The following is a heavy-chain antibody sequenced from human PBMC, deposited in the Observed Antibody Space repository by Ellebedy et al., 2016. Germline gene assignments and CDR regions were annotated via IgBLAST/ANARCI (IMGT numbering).Heavy chain of an antibody. J-gene: IGHJ5*02. V-gene: IGHV4-34*01. CDR1: GGSFSGYY. Sequence: SDTLSLTXAVYGGSFSGYYWTWIRHPPGKGLEWIGEINHRGSTNYNPSLKSRVTISVETSKNQFSLKLSSVTAADTAVYYCARGHDPVAVTPAALALFSRMGSLWFDPWGQGTLVSVSS. CDR3: ARGHDPVAVTPAALALFSRMGSLWFDP. D-gene: IGHD2-2*01. CDR2: INHRGST.